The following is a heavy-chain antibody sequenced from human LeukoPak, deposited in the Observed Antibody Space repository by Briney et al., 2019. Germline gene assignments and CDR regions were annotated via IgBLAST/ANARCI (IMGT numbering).Heavy chain of an antibody. J-gene: IGHJ4*02. CDR2: ISSRGIT. CDR3: ARIQAAEGYCFAY. D-gene: IGHD6-13*01. CDR1: GASISSGSFY. V-gene: IGHV4-39*01. Sequence: SETLSLTCTVSGASISSGSFYWVWIRQRPGQGLEWIGSISSRGITFYNPSFNSRLTISVDTSKMQFSVNLSSVTAPDTAVYYCARIQAAEGYCFAYWGQGARVSVSS.